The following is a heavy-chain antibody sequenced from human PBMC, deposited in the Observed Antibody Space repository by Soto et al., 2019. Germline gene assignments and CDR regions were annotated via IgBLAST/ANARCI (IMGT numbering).Heavy chain of an antibody. CDR1: GFTFSSYA. CDR3: AKDSGLTTVTRSDAFDI. D-gene: IGHD4-17*01. CDR2: ISGSGGSK. Sequence: EVQLLESGGGLVQPGGSLRLSCAASGFTFSSYAMSWVRQAPGKGLEWVSAISGSGGSKYYADSVKGRFTISRDNSKNTLYLQMNSLRAEDTAVYYCAKDSGLTTVTRSDAFDIWGQGTMVTVSS. V-gene: IGHV3-23*01. J-gene: IGHJ3*02.